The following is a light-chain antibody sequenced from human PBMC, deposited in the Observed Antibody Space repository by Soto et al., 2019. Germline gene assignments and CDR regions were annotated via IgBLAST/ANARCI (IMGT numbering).Light chain of an antibody. V-gene: IGKV3-20*01. CDR2: GAS. Sequence: EIVLTQSPGTLSVSPGERATLSCRASQSISSNYLAWYQQKPGQAPRILIYGASSRATGIPDRFSGSGSGTDFTLTISRLEPEDSAIYYCQQYVSWTFGQGTKGEIK. CDR3: QQYVSWT. J-gene: IGKJ1*01. CDR1: QSISSNY.